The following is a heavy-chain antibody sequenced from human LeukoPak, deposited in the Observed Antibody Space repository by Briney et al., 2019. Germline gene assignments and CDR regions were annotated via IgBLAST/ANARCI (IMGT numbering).Heavy chain of an antibody. CDR2: ISGYNAYT. V-gene: IGHV1-18*01. CDR1: GYTFSKYG. D-gene: IGHD3-22*01. Sequence: ASVKVSCKASGYTFSKYGISWVRQAPGQGLEWMGWISGYNAYTHYAQKLQGRVTMTTDTSTSTAYMELRSLRSDDTAVYYCAKGIDYYDSSGYSALGYWGQGTLVTVSS. CDR3: AKGIDYYDSSGYSALGY. J-gene: IGHJ4*02.